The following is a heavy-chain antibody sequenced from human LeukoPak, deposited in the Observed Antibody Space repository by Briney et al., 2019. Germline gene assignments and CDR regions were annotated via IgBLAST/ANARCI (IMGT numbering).Heavy chain of an antibody. Sequence: GGSLRLSCAASGFTFSVYWMTWVRQAPGKGLEWVANINQDGSDKYYVDSVKGRFTISRDNAKNSLYLQMNGLRAEDTAVYYCARVSGTYGGAFDIWGQGTMVTVSS. CDR3: ARVSGTYGGAFDI. D-gene: IGHD1-26*01. CDR2: INQDGSDK. J-gene: IGHJ3*02. V-gene: IGHV3-7*01. CDR1: GFTFSVYW.